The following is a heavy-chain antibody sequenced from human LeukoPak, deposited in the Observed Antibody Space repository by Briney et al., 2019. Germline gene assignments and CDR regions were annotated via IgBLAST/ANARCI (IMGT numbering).Heavy chain of an antibody. CDR1: GGSISSSSYY. Sequence: SETLSLTCTVSGGSISSSSYYWGWIRQPPGKGLEWIGSIYYSGSTYYNPSLKSRVTISVDTSKNQFSLKLSSVTAADTAVYYCARDRVIAAAGNRGDNWFDPWGQGTLVTVSS. V-gene: IGHV4-39*07. J-gene: IGHJ5*02. CDR3: ARDRVIAAAGNRGDNWFDP. D-gene: IGHD6-13*01. CDR2: IYYSGST.